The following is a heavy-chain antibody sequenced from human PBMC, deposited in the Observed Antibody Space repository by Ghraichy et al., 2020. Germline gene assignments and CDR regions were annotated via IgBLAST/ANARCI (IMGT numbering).Heavy chain of an antibody. V-gene: IGHV3-23*01. CDR3: AKHMRSRTTYYDSSGYYAPLYGMDV. J-gene: IGHJ6*02. CDR2: ISGSGGST. D-gene: IGHD3-22*01. Sequence: GGSLRLSCAASGFTFSSYAMSWVRQAPGKGLEWVSAISGSGGSTYYADSVKGRFTISRDNSKNTLYLQMNSLRAEDTAVYYCAKHMRSRTTYYDSSGYYAPLYGMDVWGQWTTVTVSS. CDR1: GFTFSSYA.